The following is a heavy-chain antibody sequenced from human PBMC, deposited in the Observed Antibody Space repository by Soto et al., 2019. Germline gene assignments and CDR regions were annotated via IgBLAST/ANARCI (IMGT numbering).Heavy chain of an antibody. D-gene: IGHD5-12*01. CDR3: ARLLLVSSGPYGMDV. Sequence: GESLKISCKGSGYSFTNYWIGCVRQMPGKGVEWMGIIYPGDSDTRYSPSFQGKATISAEKSISTAYLKCSSLKASDTAKYYCARLLLVSSGPYGMDVWGQGTTVTVSS. CDR2: IYPGDSDT. V-gene: IGHV5-51*01. J-gene: IGHJ6*02. CDR1: GYSFTNYW.